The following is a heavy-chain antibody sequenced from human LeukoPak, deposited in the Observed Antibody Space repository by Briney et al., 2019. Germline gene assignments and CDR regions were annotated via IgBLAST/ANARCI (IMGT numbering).Heavy chain of an antibody. J-gene: IGHJ6*03. D-gene: IGHD3-3*01. Sequence: GGSLRLSCAASGFTFSSYSMNWVRQAPGKGLEWVSYISSSSSTIYYADSVKGRFTISRDNAENSLYLQMNSLRAEDTAVYYCARAFTIFGVVTLYYMDVWGKGTTVTVSS. CDR3: ARAFTIFGVVTLYYMDV. CDR1: GFTFSSYS. CDR2: ISSSSSTI. V-gene: IGHV3-48*01.